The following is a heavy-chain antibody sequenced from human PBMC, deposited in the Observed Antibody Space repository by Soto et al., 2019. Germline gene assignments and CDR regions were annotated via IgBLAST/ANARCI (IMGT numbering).Heavy chain of an antibody. Sequence: EVQLLESGGGLVQPGGSLRLSCAASGFTFSSYAMSWVRQAPGKGLEWVSGISGSGGSTHYADSVKGRFTISRDNYKNRLYLQMSSLRVEDAAVYYCAKDGGYSGSYYVDSGPPEYCGQGTMVTVSS. V-gene: IGHV3-23*01. CDR1: GFTFSSYA. D-gene: IGHD1-26*01. CDR2: ISGSGGST. J-gene: IGHJ4*02. CDR3: AKDGGYSGSYYVDSGPPEY.